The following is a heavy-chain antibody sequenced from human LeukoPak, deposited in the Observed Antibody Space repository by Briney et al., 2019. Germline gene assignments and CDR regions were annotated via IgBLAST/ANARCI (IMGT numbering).Heavy chain of an antibody. CDR1: GFTFSSYG. CDR2: IRYDGSNK. J-gene: IGHJ4*02. D-gene: IGHD6-6*01. V-gene: IGHV3-30*02. Sequence: GGSLRLSCAASGFTFSSYGMHWVRQAPGKGLEWVAFIRYDGSNKYYADSVKGRFTISRDNSKNTLYLQMNSLRAGDTAVYYCAKIVDSSSSGNFDYWGQGTLVTVSS. CDR3: AKIVDSSSSGNFDY.